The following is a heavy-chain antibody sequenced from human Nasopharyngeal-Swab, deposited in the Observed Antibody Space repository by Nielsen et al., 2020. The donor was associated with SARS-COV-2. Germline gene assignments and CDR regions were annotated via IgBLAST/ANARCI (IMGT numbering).Heavy chain of an antibody. J-gene: IGHJ3*02. CDR3: ARATPAFDI. CDR2: INQDGSEK. Sequence: GESLKISCAVSEFSFSSYWMTWVRQAPGKGLEWVANINQDGSEKYYVDSVKGRFTISRDNAKNSLYLQMNSLRDEDTAVYYCARATPAFDIWGQGTMVTVSS. CDR1: EFSFSSYW. V-gene: IGHV3-7*01.